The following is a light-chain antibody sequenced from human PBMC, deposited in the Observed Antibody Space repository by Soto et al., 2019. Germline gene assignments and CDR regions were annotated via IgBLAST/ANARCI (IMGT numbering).Light chain of an antibody. CDR1: QSLVYKDGAPL. J-gene: IGKJ2*01. CDR3: MQGTHWPYT. CDR2: KVS. V-gene: IGKV2-30*01. Sequence: DVVLTQSPLSLPVTLGQPASISCRSSQSLVYKDGAPLLHWFHQRPGQPPRRLIYKVSNRDSGVPDRFGGSGSATDFTLQISTVEAEDVGVYYCMQGTHWPYTFGQGTKLEI.